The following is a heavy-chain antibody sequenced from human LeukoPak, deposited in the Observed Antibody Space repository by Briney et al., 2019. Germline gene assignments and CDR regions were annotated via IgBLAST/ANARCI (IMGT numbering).Heavy chain of an antibody. J-gene: IGHJ4*02. D-gene: IGHD2-15*01. V-gene: IGHV5-10-1*01. CDR1: GYSFTSYW. Sequence: GESLKISCKGSGYSFTSYWISWVRQMPGKGLEWMGRIDPSDSYTNYSPFFQGHVTISADKSISTAYLQWSSLRASDTAMYYCARHEGWYFDYWGQGTLVTVSS. CDR2: IDPSDSYT. CDR3: ARHEGWYFDY.